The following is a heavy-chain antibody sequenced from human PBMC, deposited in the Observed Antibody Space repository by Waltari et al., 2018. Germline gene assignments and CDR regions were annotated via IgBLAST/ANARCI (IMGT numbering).Heavy chain of an antibody. V-gene: IGHV4-39*01. CDR3: ARSNYYDSSGYFKYALNI. J-gene: IGHJ3*02. Sequence: QLQLQESGPGLVTPSETLSLHCTVSGGSISSSYYWGWIRQPPGKGLEWIGSAYYSGNTYYNPSLKSRVTISVDTSNNQFSLRLTPVTASDTAVYYCARSNYYDSSGYFKYALNIWGQGTMVTVSS. CDR1: GGSISSSYY. D-gene: IGHD3-22*01. CDR2: AYYSGNT.